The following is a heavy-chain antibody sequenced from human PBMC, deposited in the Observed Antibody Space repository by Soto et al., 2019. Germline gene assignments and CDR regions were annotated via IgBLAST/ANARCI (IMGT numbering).Heavy chain of an antibody. D-gene: IGHD6-13*01. CDR3: ARDRGYSSSWYPQFSYYYYGMDV. CDR2: IIPIFGTA. V-gene: IGHV1-69*06. J-gene: IGHJ6*02. CDR1: GGTFSSYA. Sequence: SVKVSCKASGGTFSSYAISWVRQAPGQGLEWMGGIIPIFGTANYAQKFQGRVTITADKSTSTAYMELSSLRSEGTAVYYCARDRGYSSSWYPQFSYYYYGMDVWGQGTTVTVSS.